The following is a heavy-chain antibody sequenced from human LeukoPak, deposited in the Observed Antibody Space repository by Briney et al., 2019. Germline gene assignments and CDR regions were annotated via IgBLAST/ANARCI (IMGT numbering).Heavy chain of an antibody. D-gene: IGHD3-3*01. CDR2: IYTSGST. CDR3: AREDYDFWSGYTTKNWFDP. V-gene: IGHV4-4*07. Sequence: PSETLSLTCTVSGGSISSYYWSWIRQPAGKGLEWIGRIYTSGSTNYNPPLKSRVTMSVDTSKNQFSLKLSSVTAADTAVYYCAREDYDFWSGYTTKNWFDPWGQGTLVTVSS. CDR1: GGSISSYY. J-gene: IGHJ5*02.